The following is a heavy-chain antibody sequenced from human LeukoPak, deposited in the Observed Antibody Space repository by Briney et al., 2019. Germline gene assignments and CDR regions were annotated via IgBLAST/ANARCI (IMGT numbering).Heavy chain of an antibody. V-gene: IGHV1-3*01. CDR2: INAGNGNT. J-gene: IGHJ4*02. CDR1: GYTFTSYA. D-gene: IGHD6-13*01. Sequence: ASVKVSCKASGYTFTSYAMHWVRQAPGQRLEWMGWINAGNGNTKYSQKFQGRVTITRDTSASTAYMELSSLRSEDTAVYYCARVGRSSQSPFDYWGQGTLVTVSS. CDR3: ARVGRSSQSPFDY.